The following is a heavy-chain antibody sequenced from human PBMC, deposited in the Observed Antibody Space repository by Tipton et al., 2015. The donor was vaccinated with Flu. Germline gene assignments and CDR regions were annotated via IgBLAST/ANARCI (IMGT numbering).Heavy chain of an antibody. CDR3: VRNIGAVVVAANGRIAVAGTWFCLDY. V-gene: IGHV3-35*01. J-gene: IGHJ4*02. D-gene: IGHD6-19*01. Sequence: TASGFTFSNSDMNWVHQAPGKGLEWVSGVSWNGSRTHYADSVKGRFIISRDNSRNTLYLQTNSLRAEDTAVYYCVRNIGAVVVAANGRIAVAGTWFCLDYWGQGTLVTVSS. CDR1: GFTFSNSD. CDR2: VSWNGSRT.